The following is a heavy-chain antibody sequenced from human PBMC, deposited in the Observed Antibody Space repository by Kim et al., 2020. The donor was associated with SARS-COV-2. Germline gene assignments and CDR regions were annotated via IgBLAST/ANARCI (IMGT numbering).Heavy chain of an antibody. V-gene: IGHV1-18*01. D-gene: IGHD6-6*01. CDR1: GYTFTSYG. CDR3: ARGLQYSSSSWGGYYYYYYMVV. J-gene: IGHJ6*03. CDR2: ISAYNGNT. Sequence: ASVKVSCKASGYTFTSYGISWVRQATGQGLEWMGWISAYNGNTNYAQKLQGRVTMTTDTSTSTAYMELRSLRSDDTAVYYCARGLQYSSSSWGGYYYYYYMVVWVKGTTVTVSS.